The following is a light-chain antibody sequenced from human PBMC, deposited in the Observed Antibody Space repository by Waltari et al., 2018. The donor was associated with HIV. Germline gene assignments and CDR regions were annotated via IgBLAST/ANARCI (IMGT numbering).Light chain of an antibody. J-gene: IGLJ2*01. V-gene: IGLV1-44*01. CDR3: AAWDDSLDGDVV. CDR2: TNI. CDR1: SSDIASHT. Sequence: QSVLTQPPSASGTPGQRVTISCSGSSSDIASHTVNWYQQLPGTAPRIPIYTNIQRASGFPDRFSGSKSGTSASLVISGLQSEDEADYFCAAWDDSLDGDVVFGGGTKLTVL.